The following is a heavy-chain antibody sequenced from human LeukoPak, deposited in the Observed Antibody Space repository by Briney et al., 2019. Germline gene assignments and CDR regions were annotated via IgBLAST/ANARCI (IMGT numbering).Heavy chain of an antibody. CDR1: GFTFSNYA. CDR3: AKGRGYCTGGSCYSDY. Sequence: GGSLRLSCTASGFTFSNYAMSWVPQVPGKGLEWVSTISGSDGSTYYADSVKGRFTISRDNSKNTLYLQMNSLRVEDTAIYYCAKGRGYCTGGSCYSDYWGQGTLVTVSS. V-gene: IGHV3-23*01. J-gene: IGHJ4*02. D-gene: IGHD2-15*01. CDR2: ISGSDGST.